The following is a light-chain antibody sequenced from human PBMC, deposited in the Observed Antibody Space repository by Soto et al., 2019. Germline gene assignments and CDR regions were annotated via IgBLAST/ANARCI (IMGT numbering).Light chain of an antibody. J-gene: IGKJ2*01. CDR3: QQYNNWPRT. CDR1: QSVNSN. Sequence: EIVMTQSPATLSVSPGERATLSCRASQSVNSNLAWYQQKPGQAPRLLMYDASTRATGFPARFSGSGSGTDFTLTISSLQSEDVAVYHCQQYNNWPRTFGQGTKLEIK. CDR2: DAS. V-gene: IGKV3-15*01.